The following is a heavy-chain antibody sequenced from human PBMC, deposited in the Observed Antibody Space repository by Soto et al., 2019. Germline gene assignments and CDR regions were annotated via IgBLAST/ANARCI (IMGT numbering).Heavy chain of an antibody. J-gene: IGHJ6*03. CDR1: GYTFTSYD. V-gene: IGHV1-8*01. Sequence: QVQLVQSGAEVKKPGASVKVSCKASGYTFTSYDINWVRQATGQGLEWMGWMNPDSGNTGYAQKFQGRVTTTRNTSISTAYMELSSLRSEDTAVYYCARGDSSSWRYYYYYYMDVWGKGTTVTVSS. CDR2: MNPDSGNT. CDR3: ARGDSSSWRYYYYYYMDV. D-gene: IGHD6-13*01.